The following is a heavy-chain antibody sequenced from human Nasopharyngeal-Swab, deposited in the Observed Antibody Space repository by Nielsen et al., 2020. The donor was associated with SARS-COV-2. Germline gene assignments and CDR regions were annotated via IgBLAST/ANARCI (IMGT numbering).Heavy chain of an antibody. CDR1: GFTFSTYT. V-gene: IGHV3-21*01. CDR3: ARGPAGGATT. J-gene: IGHJ3*01. CDR2: ITSTSSNM. Sequence: GGSLRLSCAASGFTFSTYTMHWVRQAPGKGLEWVSSITSTSSNMYYADSLKGRFTISRDNAKSSLYLQMNSLRAEDTAVYYCARGPAGGATTWGQGTMVTVSS. D-gene: IGHD1-26*01.